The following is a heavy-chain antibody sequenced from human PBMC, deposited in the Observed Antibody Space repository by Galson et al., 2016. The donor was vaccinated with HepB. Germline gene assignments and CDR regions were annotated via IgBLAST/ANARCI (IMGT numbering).Heavy chain of an antibody. D-gene: IGHD1-26*01. CDR3: ARDAMGRGSGSYSAFDY. CDR1: GFSFNTYS. Sequence: SLRLSRAASGFSFNTYSMHWVRQAPGKGLEWVAAITSAGDKQYYTDSVRGRFTISRDNSNNMMYLQMNSLRPEDTSVYYCARDAMGRGSGSYSAFDYWGQGTLVAVSS. CDR2: ITSAGDKQ. V-gene: IGHV3-30*04. J-gene: IGHJ4*02.